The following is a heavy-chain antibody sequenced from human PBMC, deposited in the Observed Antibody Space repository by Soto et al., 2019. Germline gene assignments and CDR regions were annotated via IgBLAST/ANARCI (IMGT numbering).Heavy chain of an antibody. J-gene: IGHJ5*02. V-gene: IGHV1-46*03. Sequence: ASVKVSCKASGYTFINYYMHWVRQAPGQGLEWMGIINPSGVGTSYAQKFQGRVTLTSDTSTSTVYMELSSLRSEDTAVYYCARDVNTVRYYDSSGYLNWYDPWGQGTLVTVSS. CDR2: INPSGVGT. CDR3: ARDVNTVRYYDSSGYLNWYDP. CDR1: GYTFINYY. D-gene: IGHD3-22*01.